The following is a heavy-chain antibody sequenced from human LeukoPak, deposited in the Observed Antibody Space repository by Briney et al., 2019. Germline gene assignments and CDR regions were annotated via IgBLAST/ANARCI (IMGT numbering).Heavy chain of an antibody. CDR3: ARLGAGGPYDAFDI. CDR2: IYYSGST. CDR1: GGSISSYY. Sequence: PSQTLSLTCTVSGGSISSYYWSWIRQPPGKGLEWIGYIYYSGSTYYNPSLKSRVTISVHTSKNQFSLKLSSVTAADTAVYYCARLGAGGPYDAFDIWGQGTMVTVSS. D-gene: IGHD1-26*01. J-gene: IGHJ3*02. V-gene: IGHV4-59*01.